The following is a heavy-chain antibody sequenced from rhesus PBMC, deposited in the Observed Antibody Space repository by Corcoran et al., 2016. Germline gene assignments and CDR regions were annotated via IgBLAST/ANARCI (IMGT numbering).Heavy chain of an antibody. Sequence: QVQLQESGPGLVKPSETLSLTCAVSGGSISSSSWRWSLQAQGKGLEWIGRIDSSGRTDTNPDRKSRVTLSVDTYKNKFSLKLSSVTAADTAVYYCARRRYSGYRPFDYGGQGVLVTVSS. CDR2: IDSSGRT. V-gene: IGHV4S11*01. D-gene: IGHD5-24*01. CDR1: GGSISSSS. J-gene: IGHJ4*01. CDR3: ARRRYSGYRPFDY.